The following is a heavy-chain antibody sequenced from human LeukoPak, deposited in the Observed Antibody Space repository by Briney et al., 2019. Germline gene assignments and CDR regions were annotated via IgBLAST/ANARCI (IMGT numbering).Heavy chain of an antibody. D-gene: IGHD3-3*01. Sequence: PSETLSLTCTVSGGSTSSYYWSWIRQPPGKGLEWIGYIYYSGTTNYNPSLKSRVTISVDTSKNQFSLKLTSVTVADTAVYYCARDVFWRGSDYWGQGTLVTVSS. CDR1: GGSTSSYY. J-gene: IGHJ4*02. CDR3: ARDVFWRGSDY. CDR2: IYYSGTT. V-gene: IGHV4-59*01.